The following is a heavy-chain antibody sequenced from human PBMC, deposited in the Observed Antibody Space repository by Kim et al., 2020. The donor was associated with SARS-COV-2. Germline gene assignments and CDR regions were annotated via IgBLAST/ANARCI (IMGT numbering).Heavy chain of an antibody. Sequence: GGSLRLSCAASGFTFSDYYMSWIRQAPGKGLEWVSYISSSSSYTNYADSVKGRFTISRDNAKNSLYLQMNSLRAEDTAVYYCARYYYDFWSGYYMGWFDPWGQGTLVTVSS. J-gene: IGHJ5*02. CDR2: ISSSSSYT. CDR3: ARYYYDFWSGYYMGWFDP. V-gene: IGHV3-11*03. CDR1: GFTFSDYY. D-gene: IGHD3-3*01.